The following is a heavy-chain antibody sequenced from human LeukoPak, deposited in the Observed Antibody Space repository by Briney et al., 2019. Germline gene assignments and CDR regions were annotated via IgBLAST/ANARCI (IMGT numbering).Heavy chain of an antibody. CDR1: GFTFSSYG. V-gene: IGHV3-33*01. D-gene: IGHD6-6*01. Sequence: PGGSLRLSCAASGFTFSSYGMHWVRQAPGKGLEWVAVIWYDGSNKYYADSVKGRFTISRDNSKNTLYLQMNSLRAEDTAVYYCARDEYSSSSFSDYWGQGTLVTVSS. CDR2: IWYDGSNK. CDR3: ARDEYSSSSFSDY. J-gene: IGHJ4*02.